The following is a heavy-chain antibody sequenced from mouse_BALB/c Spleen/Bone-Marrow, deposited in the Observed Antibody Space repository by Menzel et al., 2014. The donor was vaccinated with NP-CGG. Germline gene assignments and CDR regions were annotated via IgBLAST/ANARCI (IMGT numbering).Heavy chain of an antibody. CDR1: GFNIKDTY. V-gene: IGHV14-3*02. CDR2: IDPANGNT. Sequence: VQLQQSGAELVKPGASVKLSCTASGFNIKDTYMHWVKQRPEQGLEWIGRIDPANGNTKYDPKFQGKATITADTSSNTAYLQLSSLTSEDTAVYYCASYYYGSSGFAYWGQATLVTVSA. CDR3: ASYYYGSSGFAY. J-gene: IGHJ3*01. D-gene: IGHD1-1*01.